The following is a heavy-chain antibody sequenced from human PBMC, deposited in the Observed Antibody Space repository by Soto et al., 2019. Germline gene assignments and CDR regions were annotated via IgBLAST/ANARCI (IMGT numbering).Heavy chain of an antibody. D-gene: IGHD3-22*01. Sequence: GGSLRLSCAASGFTFSSYGMHWVRQAPGKGLEWVAVIWYDGSNKYYADSVKGRFTISRDNSKNTLYLQMNSLRAEDTAVYYCARDYPLVYDSSGYFDYWGQGTLVTVSS. V-gene: IGHV3-33*01. CDR2: IWYDGSNK. CDR3: ARDYPLVYDSSGYFDY. J-gene: IGHJ4*02. CDR1: GFTFSSYG.